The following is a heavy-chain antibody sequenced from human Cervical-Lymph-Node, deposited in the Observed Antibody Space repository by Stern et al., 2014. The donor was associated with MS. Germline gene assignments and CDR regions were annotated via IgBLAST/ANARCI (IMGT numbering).Heavy chain of an antibody. CDR3: AKDISSGRWEAQYYYGMDV. J-gene: IGHJ6*02. D-gene: IGHD6-19*01. Sequence: VQLVESGGGLVQPGRSLRLSCAGSRFNFGDYAMHWVRQAPGRGLEWVSRISWNSGSMEYADSVKGRFTISRDNAKNSLYLQIDSLRVEDTAIYYCAKDISSGRWEAQYYYGMDVWGQGTTVTVSS. CDR1: RFNFGDYA. CDR2: ISWNSGSM. V-gene: IGHV3-9*01.